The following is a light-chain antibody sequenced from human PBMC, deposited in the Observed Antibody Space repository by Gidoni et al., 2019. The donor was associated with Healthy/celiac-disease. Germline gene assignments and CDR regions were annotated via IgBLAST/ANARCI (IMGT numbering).Light chain of an antibody. V-gene: IGLV2-23*01. CDR1: SSDVGSYNL. J-gene: IGLJ2*01. Sequence: QSALTQPASVSGSPGQSNTISCTGTSSDVGSYNLLSCYQQNPGKASKHIIYEGSQRPSGVSNRFSGCKAGNTASRTSSGLQAEDEADDYCCSYAGSSHVVFGGGTKLTV. CDR2: EGS. CDR3: CSYAGSSHVV.